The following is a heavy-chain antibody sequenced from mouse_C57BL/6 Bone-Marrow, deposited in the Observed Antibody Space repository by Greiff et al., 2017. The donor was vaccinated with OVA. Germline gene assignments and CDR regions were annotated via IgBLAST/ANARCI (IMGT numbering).Heavy chain of an antibody. CDR3: AGDYYGSSYGYFDY. CDR1: GYTFTSYW. Sequence: VQLQQSGAELAKPGASVKLSCKASGYTFTSYWMHWVKQRPGQGLEWIGYINPSSGYTKYNQKFKDKATLTADKSSSTAYMQLSSLTYEDSAVYDCAGDYYGSSYGYFDYWGRGTALTVTS. D-gene: IGHD1-1*01. V-gene: IGHV1-7*01. J-gene: IGHJ2*01. CDR2: INPSSGYT.